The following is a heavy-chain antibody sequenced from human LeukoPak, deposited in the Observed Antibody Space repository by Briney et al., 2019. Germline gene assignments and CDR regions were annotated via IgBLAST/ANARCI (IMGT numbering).Heavy chain of an antibody. V-gene: IGHV4-4*02. J-gene: IGHJ4*02. D-gene: IGHD1-26*01. CDR1: GGSISSSNW. CDR3: ARRYSGSYSGHFDY. Sequence: PSETLSLTCAVSGGSISSSNWWSWVRQPPGKGLEWIGEIYHSGSTNYNPSLKSRVTISVDKSKNQFSLKLSSVTAADTAVYYCARRYSGSYSGHFDYWGQGTLVTVSS. CDR2: IYHSGST.